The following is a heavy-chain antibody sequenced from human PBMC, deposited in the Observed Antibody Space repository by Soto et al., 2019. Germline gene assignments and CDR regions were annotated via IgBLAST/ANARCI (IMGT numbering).Heavy chain of an antibody. CDR1: GFTFNNYA. V-gene: IGHV3-23*01. D-gene: IGHD3-10*01. CDR3: AKGRGGSGSLTPRVDF. Sequence: EVQLLDSGGGLVQPGGSLRLSCAAFGFTFNNYAMTWVRQAPGKGLEWVSAISGGGDTTSYADSVKGRFTVSRDGSKNTLYLQMSSLRAEDTALYYCAKGRGGSGSLTPRVDFWGQGTLVTVSS. J-gene: IGHJ4*02. CDR2: ISGGGDTT.